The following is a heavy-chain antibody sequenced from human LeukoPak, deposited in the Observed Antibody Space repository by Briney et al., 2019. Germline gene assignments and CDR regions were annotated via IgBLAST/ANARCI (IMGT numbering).Heavy chain of an antibody. J-gene: IGHJ4*02. V-gene: IGHV4-39*07. CDR3: ASGYYDSSGPTGVDY. CDR1: GGSISSSSYY. Sequence: SETLSLTCTVSGGSISSSSYYWGWIRQPPGKGLEWIGSIYYSGSTYYNPSLKSRVTISVDTSKNQFSLKLSSVTAADTAVYYCASGYYDSSGPTGVDYWGQGTLVTVSS. CDR2: IYYSGST. D-gene: IGHD3-22*01.